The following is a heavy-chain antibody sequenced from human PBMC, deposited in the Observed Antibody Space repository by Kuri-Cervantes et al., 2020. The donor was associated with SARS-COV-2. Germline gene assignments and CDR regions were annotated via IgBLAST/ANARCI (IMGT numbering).Heavy chain of an antibody. Sequence: SETLSLTCTVSGYSISSGYYWGWIRQPPGKGLEWIGSIYHSGSTYYNPSLKSRVTISVDTSKNPFSLKLSSVTAADTAVYYCARVRYCSSTSCRLGWYFDLWGRGTLVTVSS. D-gene: IGHD2-2*01. CDR3: ARVRYCSSTSCRLGWYFDL. J-gene: IGHJ2*01. V-gene: IGHV4-38-2*02. CDR1: GYSISSGYY. CDR2: IYHSGST.